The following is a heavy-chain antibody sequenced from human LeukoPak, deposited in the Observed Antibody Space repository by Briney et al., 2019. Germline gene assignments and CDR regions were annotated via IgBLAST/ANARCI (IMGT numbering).Heavy chain of an antibody. D-gene: IGHD2-15*01. J-gene: IGHJ6*02. Sequence: GGSLRLSCGASGFTFSTYSMNWVRQAPGKGLEWVSSIGTSSSFIYYADSVKGRFTISRDNAKNSLYLQMNSLRAEDTAVYYCARDGTRYCSGGSCYSPSRVDVWGQGTTVTVSS. CDR1: GFTFSTYS. V-gene: IGHV3-21*01. CDR3: ARDGTRYCSGGSCYSPSRVDV. CDR2: IGTSSSFI.